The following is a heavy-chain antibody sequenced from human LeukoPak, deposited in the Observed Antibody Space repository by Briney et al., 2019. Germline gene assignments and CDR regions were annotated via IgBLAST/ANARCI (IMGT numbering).Heavy chain of an antibody. CDR1: GGTFSSYA. D-gene: IGHD2-21*02. Sequence: GASVKVSCKASGGTFSSYAISWVRQAPGQGLESMGGIIPIFGTANYAQKFQGRVTITADESTSTAYMELSSLRSEDTAVYYCASGYCGGDCYAPADYWGQGTLVIVSS. CDR2: IIPIFGTA. CDR3: ASGYCGGDCYAPADY. J-gene: IGHJ4*02. V-gene: IGHV1-69*13.